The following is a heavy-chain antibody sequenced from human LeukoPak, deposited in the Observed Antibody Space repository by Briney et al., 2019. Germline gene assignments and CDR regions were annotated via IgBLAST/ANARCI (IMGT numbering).Heavy chain of an antibody. J-gene: IGHJ4*02. CDR2: INTDGSST. CDR3: AREGLMGSGYYDYFDY. V-gene: IGHV3-74*01. D-gene: IGHD3-3*01. CDR1: GFTFSSYW. Sequence: QAGGSLRLSCAASGFTFSSYWMHWVRQAPGKGLVWVSRINTDGSSTSYADSVKGRFTISRDNAKNTLYLQMNSLRAEDTAVYYCAREGLMGSGYYDYFDYWGQGTLVTVSS.